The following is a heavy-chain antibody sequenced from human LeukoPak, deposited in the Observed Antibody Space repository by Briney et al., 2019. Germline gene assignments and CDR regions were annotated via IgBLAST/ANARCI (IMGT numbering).Heavy chain of an antibody. J-gene: IGHJ4*02. Sequence: SETLSLTCTVSGGSINSYYWTWIRQPPGKGLEWIGNIYSSGTTNYNPSLKSRVTISVDTFKNQFSLRLSSVTAADTAVYYCARGKVWSPVYLSYWGQGTLVTVSS. V-gene: IGHV4-59*01. CDR2: IYSSGTT. CDR3: ARGKVWSPVYLSY. CDR1: GGSINSYY. D-gene: IGHD3-10*01.